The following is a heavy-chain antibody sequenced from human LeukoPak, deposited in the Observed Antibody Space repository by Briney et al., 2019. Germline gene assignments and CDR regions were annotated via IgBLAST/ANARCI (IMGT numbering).Heavy chain of an antibody. CDR2: IFITGST. V-gene: IGHV4-4*07. D-gene: IGHD3-10*01. CDR3: ARLLRGDRGYFDY. J-gene: IGHJ4*02. CDR1: GNSISSYY. Sequence: SSETLSLTCTVSGNSISSYYWSWIRQPTGKGLEWIGRIFITGSTNYNPSLKSRVAMSVDTSKNQFSLKLSFVTAADTAVYYCARLLRGDRGYFDYWGQGTLVTVSS.